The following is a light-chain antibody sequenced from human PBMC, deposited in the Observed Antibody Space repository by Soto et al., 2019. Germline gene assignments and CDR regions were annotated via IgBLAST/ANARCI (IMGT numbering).Light chain of an antibody. J-gene: IGLJ1*01. CDR3: AAWDDSLNENV. CDR1: SSNIGSNV. Sequence: QSVLTQPPSVSGALGQTVTISCTGSSSNIGSNVVNWYQQLPGTAPKLVIYDSNQRPSGVPDRFSGSKSGTSASLAISGLQSEDEADYYCAAWDDSLNENVFGTGTKVTVL. V-gene: IGLV1-44*01. CDR2: DSN.